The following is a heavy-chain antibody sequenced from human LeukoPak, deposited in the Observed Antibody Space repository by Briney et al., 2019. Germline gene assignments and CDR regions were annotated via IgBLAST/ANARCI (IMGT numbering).Heavy chain of an antibody. D-gene: IGHD1-1*01. V-gene: IGHV4-34*01. CDR3: ARSRLPGTRGYWFDP. Sequence: SETLSLTCAVYGGSFSGYYWSWIRQPPGKGLEWIGEINHSGSTNYNPSLKSRVTISVDTSKNQFSLKLSSVTAADTAVYYCARSRLPGTRGYWFDPWGQGTLVTVSS. CDR1: GGSFSGYY. CDR2: INHSGST. J-gene: IGHJ5*02.